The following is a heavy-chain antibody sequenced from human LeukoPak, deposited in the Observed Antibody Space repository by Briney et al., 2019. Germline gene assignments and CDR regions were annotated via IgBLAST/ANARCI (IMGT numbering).Heavy chain of an antibody. J-gene: IGHJ4*02. CDR1: GFTFTSYD. CDR3: ALGPDILTGYYGY. D-gene: IGHD3-9*01. Sequence: GGSLRLSCAASGFTFTSYDIHWVRQAPGKGLEWVAVISYDGSNKYYADSVKGRFTISRDNSKNTLYLQMNSLRAEDTAVYYCALGPDILTGYYGYWGQGTLVTVSS. CDR2: ISYDGSNK. V-gene: IGHV3-30*03.